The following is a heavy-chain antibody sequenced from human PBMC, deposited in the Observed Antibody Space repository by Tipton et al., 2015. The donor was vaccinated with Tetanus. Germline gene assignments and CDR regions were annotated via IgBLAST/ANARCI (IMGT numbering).Heavy chain of an antibody. CDR1: GGSMSGSGHY. J-gene: IGHJ4*02. CDR2: ISYSGRT. V-gene: IGHV4-39*01. CDR3: ARYKTSLVTPGKYFDS. D-gene: IGHD4-23*01. Sequence: LSLTCIVSGGSMSGSGHYGAWVRQSPGKGLEWIGSISYSGRTYYSPSLKSRVTMSIDTSKNQFSLSLRSVTAADTAVYFCARYKTSLVTPGKYFDSWGQGALVTVSS.